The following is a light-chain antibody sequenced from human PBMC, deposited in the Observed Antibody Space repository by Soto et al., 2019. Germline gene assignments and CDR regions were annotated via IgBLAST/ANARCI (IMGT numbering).Light chain of an antibody. J-gene: IGLJ1*01. Sequence: QSVLTQPASVSGSPGQSITISCTGTGSDVGGYNFVSWYQQHPGNAPKLMIYEVSNRPSGVSYRFSGSKSGNTASLTISGLQAEDEADYYCGSYTTIKNFVFGTGTKSPS. CDR1: GSDVGGYNF. CDR3: GSYTTIKNFV. V-gene: IGLV2-14*01. CDR2: EVS.